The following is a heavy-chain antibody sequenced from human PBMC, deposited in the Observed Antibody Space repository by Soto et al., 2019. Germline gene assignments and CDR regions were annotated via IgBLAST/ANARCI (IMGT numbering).Heavy chain of an antibody. Sequence: SETLSLTCTVSGGSISSYYWSWIRQPPGKGLEWIGYVHDSWGSHYNPSLKSRVAISLDTSKSQFSLKLTSVTATDTAVYYCGRQGFGALHALVAVWGQGPTVTVSS. D-gene: IGHD3-10*01. CDR2: VHDSWGS. V-gene: IGHV4-59*08. CDR3: GRQGFGALHALVAV. CDR1: GGSISSYY. J-gene: IGHJ6*02.